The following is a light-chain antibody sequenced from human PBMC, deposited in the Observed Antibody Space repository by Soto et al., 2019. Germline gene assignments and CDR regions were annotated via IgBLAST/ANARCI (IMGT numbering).Light chain of an antibody. Sequence: QSVLTQSPSASASLGASVKLTCTLSSGHSSYAIAWHQQQPEKGPRYLMKLSSDGSHSKGDGIPDRFSGSSSGAERYLTISRRPSEDEADYSCQTWDTGARVVLGGGTTLTVL. V-gene: IGLV4-69*01. CDR2: LSSDGSH. J-gene: IGLJ2*01. CDR1: SGHSSYA. CDR3: QTWDTGARVV.